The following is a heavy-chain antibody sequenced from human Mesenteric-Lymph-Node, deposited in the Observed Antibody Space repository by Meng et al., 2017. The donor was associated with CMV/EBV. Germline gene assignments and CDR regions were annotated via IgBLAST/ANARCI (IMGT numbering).Heavy chain of an antibody. Sequence: GGSLRLSCAASGFTFTTYEMNWVRQAPGKGLEWVSYISGSDHTIFYADSVKGRFTISRDNAKSSLYLQMNSLRAEDTAVYYCARDCVGTTCYLSFSYWGQGTLVTVSS. V-gene: IGHV3-48*03. D-gene: IGHD2-2*01. CDR3: ARDCVGTTCYLSFSY. CDR2: ISGSDHTI. J-gene: IGHJ4*02. CDR1: GFTFTTYE.